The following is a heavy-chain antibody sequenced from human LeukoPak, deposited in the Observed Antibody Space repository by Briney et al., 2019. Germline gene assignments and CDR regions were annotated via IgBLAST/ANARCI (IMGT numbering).Heavy chain of an antibody. CDR1: GGSISSSSYY. Sequence: KPSETLSLTCTVSGGSISSSSYYWGWIRQPPGKGLEWIGSIYYSGSTYYNPSLKSRVTISVDTSKNQFSLKLSSVTAADTAVYCCARRCSGGSCWVRAIDYWGQGTLVTVSS. J-gene: IGHJ4*02. D-gene: IGHD2-15*01. V-gene: IGHV4-39*01. CDR2: IYYSGST. CDR3: ARRCSGGSCWVRAIDY.